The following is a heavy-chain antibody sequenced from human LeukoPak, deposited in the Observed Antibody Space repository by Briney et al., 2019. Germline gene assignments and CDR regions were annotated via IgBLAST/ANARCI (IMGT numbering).Heavy chain of an antibody. D-gene: IGHD6-19*01. CDR1: GYTFTSYG. Sequence: ASVKVSCKASGYTFTSYGISWVRQAPGQGLEWMGWISAYNGNTNYAQKLQGRVTMTTDTSTSTACMELRSLRSDDTAVYYCARDPYSSGFKWFDPWGQGTLVTVSS. J-gene: IGHJ5*02. V-gene: IGHV1-18*01. CDR3: ARDPYSSGFKWFDP. CDR2: ISAYNGNT.